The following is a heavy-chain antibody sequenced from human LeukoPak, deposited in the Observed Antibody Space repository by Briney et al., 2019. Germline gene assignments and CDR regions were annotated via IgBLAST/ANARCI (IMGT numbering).Heavy chain of an antibody. J-gene: IGHJ5*02. Sequence: PSETLSLTCAVYGGSFSDYYWSWIRQPPGRGLEWIGEINHSGSTNYNPSLKSRVTISVDTSKNQFSLKLSSVTAADTAVYYCAREPWIQLPNWFDPWGQGTLVTVSS. CDR3: AREPWIQLPNWFDP. D-gene: IGHD5-18*01. CDR2: INHSGST. V-gene: IGHV4-34*01. CDR1: GGSFSDYY.